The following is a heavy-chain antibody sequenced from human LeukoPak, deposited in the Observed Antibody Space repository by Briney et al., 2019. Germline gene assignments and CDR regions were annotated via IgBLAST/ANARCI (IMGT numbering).Heavy chain of an antibody. CDR2: ISYDGSNK. D-gene: IGHD6-13*01. CDR3: ARPGIAAAGFGY. Sequence: PGRSLRLSCAASGFTFSSYAMHWVRQAPGKGLEWVAVISYDGSNKYYADSVKGRFTISRDNAKNSLYLQMNSLRDEDTAVYYCARPGIAAAGFGYWGQGTLVTVSS. J-gene: IGHJ4*02. CDR1: GFTFSSYA. V-gene: IGHV3-30-3*01.